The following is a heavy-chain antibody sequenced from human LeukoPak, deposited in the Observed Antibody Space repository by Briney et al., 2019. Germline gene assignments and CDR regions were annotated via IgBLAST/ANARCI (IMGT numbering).Heavy chain of an antibody. CDR3: AKAPQSLGYCSSTSCYTGAFDI. CDR1: GFTFSSYG. V-gene: IGHV3-30*02. CDR2: IRYDGSNK. J-gene: IGHJ3*02. D-gene: IGHD2-2*02. Sequence: GSLRLSCAASGFTFSSYGMHWVRQAPGKGLEWVAFIRYDGSNKYYADSVKGRSTISRDNSKNTLYLQMNSLRAEDTAVYYCAKAPQSLGYCSSTSCYTGAFDIWGQGTMVTVSS.